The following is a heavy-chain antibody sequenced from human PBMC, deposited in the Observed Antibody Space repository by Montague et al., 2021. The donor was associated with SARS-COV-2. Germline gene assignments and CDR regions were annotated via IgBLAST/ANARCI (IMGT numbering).Heavy chain of an antibody. J-gene: IGHJ6*02. V-gene: IGHV3-21*01. CDR3: ARVGIYYYYGMDV. CDR2: ISSSSGYI. D-gene: IGHD1-26*01. CDR1: GFTFSSYT. Sequence: SLRLSCAASGFTFSSYTMNWVRQAPGKGLEWVSSISSSSGYISYADLVKGRFTISRDNAKNSLYLQMNSLRAEDTAVYYCARVGIYYYYGMDVWGQGTTVTVSS.